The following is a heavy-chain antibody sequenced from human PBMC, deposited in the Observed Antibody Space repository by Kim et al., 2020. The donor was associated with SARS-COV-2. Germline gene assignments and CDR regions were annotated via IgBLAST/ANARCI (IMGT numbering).Heavy chain of an antibody. D-gene: IGHD3-10*01. Sequence: ASVKVSCKASGYTFTSYYMHWVRQAPGQGLEWMGIINPSGGSTSYAQKFQGRVTMTRDTSTSTVYMELSSLRSEDTAVYYCARAGGSGSFRDRKLRMDRFDPWGQGTLVTVSS. CDR2: INPSGGST. CDR3: ARAGGSGSFRDRKLRMDRFDP. J-gene: IGHJ5*02. V-gene: IGHV1-46*01. CDR1: GYTFTSYY.